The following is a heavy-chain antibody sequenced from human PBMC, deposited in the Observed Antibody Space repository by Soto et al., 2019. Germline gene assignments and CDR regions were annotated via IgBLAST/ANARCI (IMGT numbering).Heavy chain of an antibody. V-gene: IGHV4-31*03. CDR3: AGDTPTGEDDFWSGSQYGMDV. D-gene: IGHD3-3*01. J-gene: IGHJ6*02. CDR1: GGSISSGGYY. Sequence: PSETLSLTCTVSGGSISSGGYYWSWIRQHPGKGLEWIGYIYYSGSTYYNPSLKSRVTISVDTSKNQFSLKLSSVTAADTAVYYCAGDTPTGEDDFWSGSQYGMDVWGQGTTVTVSS. CDR2: IYYSGST.